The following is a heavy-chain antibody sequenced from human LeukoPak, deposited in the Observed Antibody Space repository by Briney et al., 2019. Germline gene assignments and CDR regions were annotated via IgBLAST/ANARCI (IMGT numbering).Heavy chain of an antibody. J-gene: IGHJ5*02. D-gene: IGHD2-15*01. Sequence: GGSLRLSCAASGFTFSSYDMPWVRQATGKGLEWVSAIGTAGDTYYPGSVKGRFTISRENAKNSLYLQMNSLRAGDTAVYYCARGPSRPSTDVVTVDPWGQGTLVTVSS. CDR3: ARGPSRPSTDVVTVDP. CDR2: IGTAGDT. CDR1: GFTFSSYD. V-gene: IGHV3-13*01.